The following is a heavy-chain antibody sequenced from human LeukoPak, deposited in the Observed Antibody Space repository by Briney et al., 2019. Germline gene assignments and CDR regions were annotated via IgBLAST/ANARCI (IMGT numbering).Heavy chain of an antibody. CDR2: IYPGDSDT. Sequence: GESLQISFKGSGYTFTSYWIGWVRQMPGKGVEWMGIIYPGDSDTKYSPSFQGQVTISADKSISTAYLQWSSLKASYTATYYCAKSYCSSTSCYNWYFDLWGRGTLVTVSP. CDR3: AKSYCSSTSCYNWYFDL. CDR1: GYTFTSYW. D-gene: IGHD2-2*01. V-gene: IGHV5-51*01. J-gene: IGHJ2*01.